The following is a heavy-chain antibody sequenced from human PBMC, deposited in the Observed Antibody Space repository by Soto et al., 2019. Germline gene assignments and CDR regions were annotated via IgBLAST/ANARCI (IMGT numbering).Heavy chain of an antibody. V-gene: IGHV3-23*01. J-gene: IGHJ4*02. D-gene: IGHD3-22*01. Sequence: QPGGSLRLSCAASGFSFNIFAMNWVRQAPGQGLEWVSGISGGGGSTYYAESVKGRFTISRDNSNNTLYLQMNSLRAEYTAFYYCAKDPTSYDSSAQFDSWGQGTLVTVSS. CDR3: AKDPTSYDSSAQFDS. CDR1: GFSFNIFA. CDR2: ISGGGGST.